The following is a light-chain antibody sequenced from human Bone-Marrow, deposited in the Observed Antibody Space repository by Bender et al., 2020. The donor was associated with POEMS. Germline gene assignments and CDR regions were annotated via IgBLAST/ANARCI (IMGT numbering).Light chain of an antibody. CDR1: SSNIGAHA. J-gene: IGLJ3*02. Sequence: QSVLTQPPSASGTPGQRVTISCSGGSSNIGAHAVNWYQHLPGTAPKLLIYSSHRRPSGVPDRFSGHRSGTSASLAMSGLQAEDEADYYCAVWDDSLNGWVFGGGTKLTVL. V-gene: IGLV1-44*01. CDR3: AVWDDSLNGWV. CDR2: SSH.